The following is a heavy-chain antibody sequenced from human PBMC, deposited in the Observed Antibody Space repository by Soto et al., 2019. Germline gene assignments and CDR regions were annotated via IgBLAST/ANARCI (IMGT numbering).Heavy chain of an antibody. D-gene: IGHD2-15*01. V-gene: IGHV3-72*01. CDR3: SCLRKAAGY. J-gene: IGHJ4*02. CDR2: VRNTANSYTT. Sequence: EVQLVESGGGLVQPGGSLSLACVASGFTFSDHYMDCVRQAPGRGLEWVGRVRNTANSYTTEYAASVKGRFSIARDDSKTSLYLQLNSLKTVDTAVYYCSCLRKAAGYWGQGSLVTVSS. CDR1: GFTFSDHY.